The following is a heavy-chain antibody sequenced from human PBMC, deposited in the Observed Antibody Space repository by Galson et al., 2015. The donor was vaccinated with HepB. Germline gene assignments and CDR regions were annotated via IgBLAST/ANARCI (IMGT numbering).Heavy chain of an antibody. Sequence: SLRLSCAASGFTFSSYAMHWVRQAPGKGLEWVAVISYDGSNKYYADSVKGRFTISRDNSKNTLYLQMNSLRAEDTAVYYCAREVDEEDYGGNSAYYYYGMDVWGQGTTVTVSS. CDR1: GFTFSSYA. CDR2: ISYDGSNK. V-gene: IGHV3-30*04. D-gene: IGHD4-23*01. J-gene: IGHJ6*02. CDR3: AREVDEEDYGGNSAYYYYGMDV.